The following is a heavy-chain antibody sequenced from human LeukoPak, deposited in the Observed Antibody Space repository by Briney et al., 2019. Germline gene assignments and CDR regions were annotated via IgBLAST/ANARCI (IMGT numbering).Heavy chain of an antibody. D-gene: IGHD1-1*01. CDR2: INPNSGGT. CDR3: ARDDNHAFEY. CDR1: GYTLTELS. V-gene: IGHV1-2*02. J-gene: IGHJ4*02. Sequence: GASVKVSCKVSGYTLTELSMHWVRQAPGQGLEWMGWINPNSGGTNYAQKFQGRVTMTRDTSISTAYMELSRLRSDDTAVYYCARDDNHAFEYWGQGILVTVSS.